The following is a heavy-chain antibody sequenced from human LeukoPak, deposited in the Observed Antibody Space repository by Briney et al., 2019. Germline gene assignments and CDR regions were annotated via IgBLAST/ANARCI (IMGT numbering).Heavy chain of an antibody. J-gene: IGHJ4*02. V-gene: IGHV3-11*01. CDR1: GFSFSDYY. D-gene: IGHD3-22*01. CDR3: ASQRGNYYDSSGYLVGDYYFDY. CDR2: ISSSGSAI. Sequence: PGGSLRLSCAASGFSFSDYYMSWIRQAPGKGLEWVSYISSSGSAIYYADSVKGRFTISRDNAKNSLYLQMNSLRAEDTAVYYCASQRGNYYDSSGYLVGDYYFDYWGQGTLVTVSS.